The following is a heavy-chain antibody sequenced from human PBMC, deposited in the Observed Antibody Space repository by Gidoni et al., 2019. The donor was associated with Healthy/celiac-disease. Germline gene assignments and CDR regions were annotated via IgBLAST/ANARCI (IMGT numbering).Heavy chain of an antibody. CDR2: ITGSGCSK. CDR1: RFTFSSYA. J-gene: IGHJ4*02. V-gene: IGHV3-23*01. CDR3: AKAAGATGDY. Sequence: EVQLLESGGGLVQHGGSLRLSCAASRFTFSSYAMSWVRQAPGEGLDWVSAITGSGCSKYDADSVEGRFTISRDKSKNTLYLQMNSLRAEDTAVYYCAKAAGATGDYWGQGTLVTVSS. D-gene: IGHD1-26*01.